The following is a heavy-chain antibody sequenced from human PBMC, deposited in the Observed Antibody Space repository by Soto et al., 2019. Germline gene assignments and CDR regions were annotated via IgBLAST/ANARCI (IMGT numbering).Heavy chain of an antibody. V-gene: IGHV2-5*02. Sequence: QITLNESGPTVVRSTETLTLTCRFSGFSLTTSGVGVGWIRQSPGKAPEWLALIYWDDDKRYSASLKSRLTITKDTSKSQVVLTVSDLDPTDTATYYCAHRVLRTVFGLVTTTAIYFDFWGQGTPVAVSS. CDR1: GFSLTTSGVG. D-gene: IGHD3-3*01. CDR3: AHRVLRTVFGLVTTTAIYFDF. CDR2: IYWDDDK. J-gene: IGHJ4*02.